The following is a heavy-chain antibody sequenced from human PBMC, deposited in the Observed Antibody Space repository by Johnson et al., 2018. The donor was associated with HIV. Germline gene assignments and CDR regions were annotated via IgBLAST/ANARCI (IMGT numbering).Heavy chain of an antibody. CDR3: ARDGRGLDAFDI. CDR2: ISSSGGTI. D-gene: IGHD3/OR15-3a*01. CDR1: EFILSDYY. Sequence: QVQLVESGGGLVQPGGSLRLSCGASEFILSDYYISWVRQAPEKGLEWISYISSSGGTIFYADSVKGRFTISRDIAKNTLYLQMNSLRAEDTAVYYCARDGRGLDAFDIWGQGTVVTVSS. V-gene: IGHV3-11*04. J-gene: IGHJ3*02.